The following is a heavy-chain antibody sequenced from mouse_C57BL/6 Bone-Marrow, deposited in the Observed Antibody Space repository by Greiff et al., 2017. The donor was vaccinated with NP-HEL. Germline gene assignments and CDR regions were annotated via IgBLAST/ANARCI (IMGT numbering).Heavy chain of an antibody. CDR3: ARSGYGPWYFDV. D-gene: IGHD2-10*02. Sequence: LQQPGAELVKPGASVKLSCKASGYTFTSYWMHWVKQRPGQGLEWIGMIHPNSGSTNYNEKFKSKATLTVDKSSSTAYMQLSSLTSEDSAVYYCARSGYGPWYFDVWGTGTTVTVSS. CDR2: IHPNSGST. CDR1: GYTFTSYW. V-gene: IGHV1-64*01. J-gene: IGHJ1*03.